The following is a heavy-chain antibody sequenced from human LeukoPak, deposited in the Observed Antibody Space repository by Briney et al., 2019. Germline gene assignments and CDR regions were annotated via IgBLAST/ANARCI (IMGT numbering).Heavy chain of an antibody. V-gene: IGHV4-34*01. CDR2: INHSGST. CDR3: ARAPRGYCSGGSCYSFDC. J-gene: IGHJ4*02. CDR1: GGSFSGYY. Sequence: SETLSLTCAVYGGSFSGYYWSWIRQPPGKGLEWIGEINHSGSTNYNPSLKSRVTISVDKSKNQFSLKLSSVTAADTAVYYCARAPRGYCSGGSCYSFDCWGQGTLVTVSS. D-gene: IGHD2-15*01.